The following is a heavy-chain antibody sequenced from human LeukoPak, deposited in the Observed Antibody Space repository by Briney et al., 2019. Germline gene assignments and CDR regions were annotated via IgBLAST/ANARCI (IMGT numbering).Heavy chain of an antibody. V-gene: IGHV3-53*01. J-gene: IGHJ4*02. CDR2: IYNDGGT. D-gene: IGHD5-18*01. CDR1: GFTVSSNY. CDR3: ASEMVTFDY. Sequence: SGGSLRLSCAASGFTVSSNYMNWVRQAPGKGLEWVSVIYNDGGTYYADSVKGRFTISRDNAKNSLYLQMNSLRAEDTAVYYCASEMVTFDYWGQGTLVTVSS.